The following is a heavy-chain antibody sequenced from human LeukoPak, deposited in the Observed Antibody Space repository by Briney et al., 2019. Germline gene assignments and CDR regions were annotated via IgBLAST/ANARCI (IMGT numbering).Heavy chain of an antibody. J-gene: IGHJ3*02. CDR1: RFSFTTTW. D-gene: IGHD5-12*01. V-gene: IGHV3-7*01. CDR2: INKDGGVK. Sequence: GGSLRLSCAASRFSFTTTWMSWVRQAPGKGLEWVANINKDGGVKYYVDSVKGRFIISRDNAKNSLYLQMNSLRAEDTAVYFCVRDGCSGNDFAFDIWGQGTMVAVSS. CDR3: VRDGCSGNDFAFDI.